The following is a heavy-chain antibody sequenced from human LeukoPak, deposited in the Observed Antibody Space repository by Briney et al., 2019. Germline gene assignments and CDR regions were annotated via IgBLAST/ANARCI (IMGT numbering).Heavy chain of an antibody. CDR2: INADSSTI. Sequence: GGSLRLSCAASGFTFSTCNMNWVRQAPGKGLEWISYINADSSTIQYADSVRGRFTTSRDNAKNSLYLQMNSLRAEDTAVYYCVRDNSRGQSLGVIYWGQGSLVTVSS. V-gene: IGHV3-48*01. CDR3: VRDNSRGQSLGVIY. D-gene: IGHD3-22*01. J-gene: IGHJ4*02. CDR1: GFTFSTCN.